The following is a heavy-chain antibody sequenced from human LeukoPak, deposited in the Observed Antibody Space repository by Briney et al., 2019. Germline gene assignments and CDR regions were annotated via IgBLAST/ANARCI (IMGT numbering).Heavy chain of an antibody. D-gene: IGHD7-27*01. CDR3: AKVGGTGALDY. J-gene: IGHJ4*02. Sequence: GGSLRLSCAASGFTFSSYAMSWVRQAPGKGLEWVSGISWNSGSIGYADSVKGRFTISRDNAKNSLYLQMNSLRAEDTALYYCAKVGGTGALDYWGQGTLVTVSS. CDR1: GFTFSSYA. CDR2: ISWNSGSI. V-gene: IGHV3-9*01.